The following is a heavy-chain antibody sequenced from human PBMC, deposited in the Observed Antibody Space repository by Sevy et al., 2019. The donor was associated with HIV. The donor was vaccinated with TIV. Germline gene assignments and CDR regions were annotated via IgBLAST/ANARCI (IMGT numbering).Heavy chain of an antibody. CDR3: ARWDV. CDR2: INEDGSDT. J-gene: IGHJ6*04. Sequence: GGSLRLSCAASGFTFSSYWMNWVRQAPGKGLEWVANINEDGSDTYYVYSVKGRFTNSIDNAQNSLYLEMNSLRAEDTAVYYCARWDVGGKGTTVTVSS. CDR1: GFTFSSYW. V-gene: IGHV3-7*01.